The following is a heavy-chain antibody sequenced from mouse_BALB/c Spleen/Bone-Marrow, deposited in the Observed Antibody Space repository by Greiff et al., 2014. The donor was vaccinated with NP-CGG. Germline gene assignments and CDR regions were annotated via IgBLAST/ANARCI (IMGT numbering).Heavy chain of an antibody. V-gene: IGHV1-18*01. J-gene: IGHJ4*01. CDR3: ARKGPYYRYDPYAMDY. CDR1: GYSFTGYT. CDR2: INPYNGGT. Sequence: EVKLQESGPELVKPGASMKISCKASGYSFTGYTMNWVKQSHGKNLEWIGLINPYNGGTSYNQKFKGKATLTVDKSSSTAYMELLSLTSEDSAVYYCARKGPYYRYDPYAMDYWGQGTSVTVSS. D-gene: IGHD2-14*01.